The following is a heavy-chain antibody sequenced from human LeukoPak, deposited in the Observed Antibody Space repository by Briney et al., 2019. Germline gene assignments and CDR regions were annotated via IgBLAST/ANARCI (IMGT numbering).Heavy chain of an antibody. J-gene: IGHJ6*03. V-gene: IGHV3-7*01. CDR3: ARLAGSRVFCSSTSCYTAYYYYMDV. CDR1: GFTVSSNS. Sequence: GGSLRLSCTVSGFTVSSNSMSWVRQAPGKGLEWVANIKQDGSEKYYVDSVKGRFTISRDNAKKSLYLQMSSLRAEDTAVYYCARLAGSRVFCSSTSCYTAYYYYMDVWGKGTTVTISS. D-gene: IGHD2-2*02. CDR2: IKQDGSEK.